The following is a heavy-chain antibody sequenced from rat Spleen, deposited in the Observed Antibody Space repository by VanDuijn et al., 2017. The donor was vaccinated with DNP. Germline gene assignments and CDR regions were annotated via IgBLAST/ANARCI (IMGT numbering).Heavy chain of an antibody. Sequence: SPGKGLEWVASINTDGGSTYYPDSVKGRFTISRDNAENTVYLQMNSLRSEDTATYYCAKDTGSWYFDFWGPGTMVTVSS. J-gene: IGHJ1*01. CDR3: AKDTGSWYFDF. V-gene: IGHV5-58*01. CDR2: INTDGGST. D-gene: IGHD5-1*01.